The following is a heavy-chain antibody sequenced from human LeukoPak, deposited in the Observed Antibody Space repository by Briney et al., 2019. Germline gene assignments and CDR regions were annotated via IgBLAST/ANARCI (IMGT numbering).Heavy chain of an antibody. J-gene: IGHJ4*02. CDR2: ISSGGSGS. V-gene: IGHV3-48*03. Sequence: GGSLRLSCTASGFIFSSYEMNWVRQPPGKGLEWVGYISSGGSGSYYADSVKGRFSISRDNAKNSLYLQMNSLRAEDTAVYYCARGPPVDYWGQGTLVTVSS. CDR1: GFIFSSYE. CDR3: ARGPPVDY.